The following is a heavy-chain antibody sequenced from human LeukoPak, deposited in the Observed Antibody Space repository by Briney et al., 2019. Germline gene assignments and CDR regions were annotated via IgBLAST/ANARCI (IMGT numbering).Heavy chain of an antibody. CDR2: INPNSGGT. CDR1: GYTFTVYY. D-gene: IGHD5-12*01. Sequence: ASVTVSCKASGYTFTVYYMHWVRQAPGQGLEWMGWINPNSGGTNYAQKFQGRVTMTRDTSISTAYMELSRLRSDDTAVYYCAREDLGGYDSYYFDYWGQGTLVTVSS. J-gene: IGHJ4*02. CDR3: AREDLGGYDSYYFDY. V-gene: IGHV1-2*02.